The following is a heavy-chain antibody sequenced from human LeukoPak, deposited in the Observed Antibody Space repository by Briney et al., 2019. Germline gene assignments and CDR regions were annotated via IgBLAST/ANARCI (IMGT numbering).Heavy chain of an antibody. D-gene: IGHD3-9*01. Sequence: ASVKVSCKASGYTFTGYYMHGVRQAPGQGLEWMGWINPNSGGTNYAQKFQGRVTMTRDTSISTAYMELSRLRSDDTAVYYCARELPTANYDILTGYFYHHYYYYMDVWGKGTTVTISS. CDR2: INPNSGGT. J-gene: IGHJ6*03. CDR1: GYTFTGYY. V-gene: IGHV1-2*02. CDR3: ARELPTANYDILTGYFYHHYYYYMDV.